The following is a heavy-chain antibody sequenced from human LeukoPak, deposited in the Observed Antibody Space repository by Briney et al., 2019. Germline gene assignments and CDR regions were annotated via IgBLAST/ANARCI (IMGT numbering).Heavy chain of an antibody. D-gene: IGHD1-26*01. J-gene: IGHJ3*02. V-gene: IGHV3-43*02. Sequence: PGGSLRLSCAASGFTFDDYAMHWVRQAPGKGLEWVSLISGDGGSTYYADSVKGRFTISRDNSKNSLYLQMNGLRTEDTALYYCAKDSGSYYWLGQSAFDIWGQGTMVTVSS. CDR2: ISGDGGST. CDR1: GFTFDDYA. CDR3: AKDSGSYYWLGQSAFDI.